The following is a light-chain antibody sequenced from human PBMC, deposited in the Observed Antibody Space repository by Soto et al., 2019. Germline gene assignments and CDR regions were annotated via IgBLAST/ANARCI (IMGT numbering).Light chain of an antibody. CDR1: QTISSY. V-gene: IGKV1-39*01. CDR2: AAS. J-gene: IGKJ1*01. Sequence: DIQMTQSPSSLSASVGDRVTITCRASQTISSYLNWYQQKPGNAPKLLIYAASILQSGVPSRFSGNGSGTDFTLTISSLQPEDFATYYCQQSYTTPRTFGQGTKVDIK. CDR3: QQSYTTPRT.